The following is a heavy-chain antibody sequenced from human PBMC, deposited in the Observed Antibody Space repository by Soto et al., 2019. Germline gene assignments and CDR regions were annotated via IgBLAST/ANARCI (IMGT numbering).Heavy chain of an antibody. V-gene: IGHV4-31*03. Sequence: SETLSLTCSVSCGSISSGCYYWSWIRQHPGKGLEWIGYIYYSGSTYYNPSLKSRVTISVDTSKNQFSLKLSSVTAADTAVYYCARDIAAARTRSIDLWGRGTLVTV. CDR2: IYYSGST. CDR1: CGSISSGCYY. CDR3: ARDIAAARTRSIDL. J-gene: IGHJ2*01. D-gene: IGHD6-13*01.